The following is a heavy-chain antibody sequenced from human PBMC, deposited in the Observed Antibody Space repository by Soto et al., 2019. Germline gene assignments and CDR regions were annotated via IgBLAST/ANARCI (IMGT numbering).Heavy chain of an antibody. CDR1: GYTFTGYY. V-gene: IGHV1-2*02. Sequence: GXSVKASCQASGYTFTGYYRNLVRQAPGQGLECMEWINPNSGGTNYAQKFQGRVTMTRDTSISTAYMELSRLRSDETAVYYCARDYYDSTGYYVHPTGYGMDVWGQGTTVTVS. J-gene: IGHJ6*02. CDR3: ARDYYDSTGYYVHPTGYGMDV. CDR2: INPNSGGT. D-gene: IGHD3-22*01.